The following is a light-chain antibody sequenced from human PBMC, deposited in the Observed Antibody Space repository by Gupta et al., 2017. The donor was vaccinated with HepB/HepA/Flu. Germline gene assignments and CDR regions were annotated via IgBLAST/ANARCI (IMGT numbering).Light chain of an antibody. CDR2: GAS. V-gene: IGKV1-12*01. Sequence: DIQLTQSPSSVSASVGDRITITCRASQDIRSALVWYQQKPGKAPNLLIYGASTLQSGVPSRFSGSGSGTNFALTINSLQPEDFATYYCQQADSFPLIFGPGTKLDIK. CDR1: QDIRSA. CDR3: QQADSFPLI. J-gene: IGKJ3*01.